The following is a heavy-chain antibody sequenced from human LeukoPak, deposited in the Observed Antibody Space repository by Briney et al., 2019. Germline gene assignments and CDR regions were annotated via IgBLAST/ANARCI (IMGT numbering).Heavy chain of an antibody. V-gene: IGHV4-39*07. D-gene: IGHD6-13*01. Sequence: SETLSLTCTVSGGSISSSSDYWGWIRQPPGKGLEWIGSIYYSGSTYYNPSLKSRVTISVDTSKNQFSLKLSSVTTADTAVYYCARPVKQDWFDPWGQGTLVTVSS. J-gene: IGHJ5*02. CDR2: IYYSGST. CDR3: ARPVKQDWFDP. CDR1: GGSISSSSDY.